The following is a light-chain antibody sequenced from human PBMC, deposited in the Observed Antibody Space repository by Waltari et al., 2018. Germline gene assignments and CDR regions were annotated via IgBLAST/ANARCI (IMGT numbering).Light chain of an antibody. Sequence: DVQLIHSPSTLSASVGDRVTITCRASESVKNNLAWYQHQPGKAPKVLVHKASRLESGVASRFSGSGYGIEFTLTISSLEPDDFATYYCHQYNTLPLTFGGGTKVEIK. J-gene: IGKJ4*01. CDR3: HQYNTLPLT. CDR1: ESVKNN. CDR2: KAS. V-gene: IGKV1-5*03.